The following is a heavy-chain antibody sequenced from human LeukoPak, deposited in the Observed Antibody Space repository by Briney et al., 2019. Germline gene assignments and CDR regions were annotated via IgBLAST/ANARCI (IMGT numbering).Heavy chain of an antibody. CDR1: GFTFSSYA. J-gene: IGHJ4*02. CDR3: ARDSRIAAAGIDY. Sequence: PGRSLRPSCAASGFTFSSYAMHWVRQAPAKGLECVAVISYDGSNKYYADSVKGRFTISRDNSKNTLYLQMNSLRAEDTAVYYCARDSRIAAAGIDYWGQGTLVTVSS. V-gene: IGHV3-30*04. D-gene: IGHD6-13*01. CDR2: ISYDGSNK.